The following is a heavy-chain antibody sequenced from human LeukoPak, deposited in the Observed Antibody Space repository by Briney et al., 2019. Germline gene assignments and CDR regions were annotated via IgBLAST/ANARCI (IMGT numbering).Heavy chain of an antibody. Sequence: PGGSLRLSCAASGFTFDDYAMHWVRQTPGKGLEWVSLISGDGGSTYYADFVKGRFTISRDNSKNTLYLQMNSLRAEDTAVYYCAKDPRTDYGDYWGMAWFDPWGQGTLVTVSS. D-gene: IGHD4-17*01. CDR2: ISGDGGST. CDR1: GFTFDDYA. J-gene: IGHJ5*02. CDR3: AKDPRTDYGDYWGMAWFDP. V-gene: IGHV3-43*02.